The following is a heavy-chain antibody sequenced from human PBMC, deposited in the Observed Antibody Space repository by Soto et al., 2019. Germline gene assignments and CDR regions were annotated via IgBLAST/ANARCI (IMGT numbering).Heavy chain of an antibody. J-gene: IGHJ4*02. CDR3: AWARTAPDRQQLSFYY. CDR1: GGSISSSSYY. D-gene: IGHD6-13*01. CDR2: IYYSGST. Sequence: PSETLSLTCTVSGGSISSSSYYWGWIRQPPGKGLEWIGSIYYSGSTYYNPSLKSRVTISVDTSKNQFSLKLSSVTAADTAVYYCAWARTAPDRQQLSFYYWGQGTLVTVSS. V-gene: IGHV4-39*01.